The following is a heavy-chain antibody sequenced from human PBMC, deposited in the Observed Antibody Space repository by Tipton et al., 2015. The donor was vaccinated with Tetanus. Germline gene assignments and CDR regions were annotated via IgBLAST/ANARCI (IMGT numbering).Heavy chain of an antibody. V-gene: IGHV4-39*02. CDR1: GGSMNTRTFY. J-gene: IGHJ4*02. CDR3: ARLREIVSRSGWAFDY. CDR2: IYFEGST. D-gene: IGHD5/OR15-5a*01. Sequence: TLSLTCTVSGGSMNTRTFYWGWIRQPPGKGLEWIASIYFEGSTYYSPSLKSRVTMSVDTSKKDFSVRLGSVTAADTAVYYCARLREIVSRSGWAFDYWGQGILVTVSS.